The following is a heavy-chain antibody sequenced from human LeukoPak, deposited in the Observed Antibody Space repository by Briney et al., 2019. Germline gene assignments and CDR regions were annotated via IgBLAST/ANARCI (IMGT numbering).Heavy chain of an antibody. CDR1: GYTFSSYY. Sequence: ASVKVSCKASGYTFSSYYMHWVRLAPGQGLEWMGWISAYNGNTNYAQKLQGRVTMTTDTSTSTVYMELRSLRSDDTAVYYCARDSRTRRVILDYWGQGTLVTVSS. CDR2: ISAYNGNT. D-gene: IGHD3-10*01. V-gene: IGHV1-18*04. J-gene: IGHJ4*02. CDR3: ARDSRTRRVILDY.